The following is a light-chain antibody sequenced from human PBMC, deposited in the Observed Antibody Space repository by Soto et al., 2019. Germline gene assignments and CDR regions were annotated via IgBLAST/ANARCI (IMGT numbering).Light chain of an antibody. J-gene: IGKJ5*01. Sequence: EIVLTESGGTLSLSPGERATLSCRASQSVSSYLAWYQQKPGQAPTLIIYDASNRATGIPARFSGSGSGTDFTLTISSLEPEDFAVYYCQQRSNWPITFGQRTRLEIK. V-gene: IGKV3-11*01. CDR1: QSVSSY. CDR2: DAS. CDR3: QQRSNWPIT.